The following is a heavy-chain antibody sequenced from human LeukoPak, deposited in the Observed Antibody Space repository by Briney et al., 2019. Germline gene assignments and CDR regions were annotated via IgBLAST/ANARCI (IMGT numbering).Heavy chain of an antibody. CDR3: AKCSSGWLLDWFDP. CDR2: ISGSGGST. CDR1: GFTFSSFA. J-gene: IGHJ5*02. D-gene: IGHD6-19*01. Sequence: PGGSLRLAWAASGFTFSSFAMSWVRQAPGKGLGWVSAISGSGGSTYYADSVKGRFTISRDNSKNTLYLQMNSLRAEDTAVYYCAKCSSGWLLDWFDPWGQGTLVTVSS. V-gene: IGHV3-23*01.